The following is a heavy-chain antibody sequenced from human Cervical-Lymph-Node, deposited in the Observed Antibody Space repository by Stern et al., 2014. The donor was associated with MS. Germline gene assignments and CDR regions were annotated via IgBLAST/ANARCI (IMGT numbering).Heavy chain of an antibody. CDR2: VRGKANGHAT. CDR3: TTDGSGWSY. V-gene: IGHV3-73*02. D-gene: IGHD6-19*01. CDR1: GFTFSASA. Sequence: EVQLVESGGGLVQPGGSLKLSCATSGFTFSASAMHWVRQASGQGLEWVGRVRGKANGHATTYAASVKGRFTISRDDSKNTAYLQMNSLRTEDTAVYYCTTDGSGWSYWGQGTLVTVSS. J-gene: IGHJ4*02.